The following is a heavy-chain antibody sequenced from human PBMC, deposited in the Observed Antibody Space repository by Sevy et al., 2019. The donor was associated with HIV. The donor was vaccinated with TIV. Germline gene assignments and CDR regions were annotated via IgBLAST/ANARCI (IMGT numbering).Heavy chain of an antibody. Sequence: ASVKVSCKASGYTFTSYAMHWVRQAPGQRLEWMGWINAGNGNTKYSQKFQGRVTITRDTSASTAYMELSSLRSEDTAGYYCAREQENLGYCSGGSCQLLGMDVWGQGTTVTVSS. J-gene: IGHJ6*02. CDR2: INAGNGNT. CDR3: AREQENLGYCSGGSCQLLGMDV. V-gene: IGHV1-3*01. CDR1: GYTFTSYA. D-gene: IGHD2-15*01.